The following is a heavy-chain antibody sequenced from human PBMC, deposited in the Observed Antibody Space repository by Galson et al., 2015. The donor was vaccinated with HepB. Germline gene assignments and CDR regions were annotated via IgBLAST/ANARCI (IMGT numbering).Heavy chain of an antibody. CDR3: ARDPLDTVMGFDY. D-gene: IGHD4-17*01. CDR2: ISYDGSNK. V-gene: IGHV3-30*03. CDR1: GFTFSSYG. Sequence: SLRLSCAASGFTFSSYGMHWVRQAPGKGLEWVAVISYDGSNKYYADSVKGRFTISRDNSRNTLYLQMNSLRAEDTAVYYCARDPLDTVMGFDYWGQGTLVTVSS. J-gene: IGHJ4*02.